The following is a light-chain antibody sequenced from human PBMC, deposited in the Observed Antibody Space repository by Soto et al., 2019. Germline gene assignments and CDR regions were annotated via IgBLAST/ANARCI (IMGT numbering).Light chain of an antibody. CDR1: QSVSSSY. CDR3: QQYNNWPPWT. Sequence: EIVLTQSPGTLSLSPGERATLSCRAIQSVSSSYLAWYRQKPGQAPRLLIYGASSRATGIPDRFSGSGSGTEFTLTISSLQSEDFAVYYCQQYNNWPPWTFGQGTKVDIK. V-gene: IGKV3-20*01. J-gene: IGKJ1*01. CDR2: GAS.